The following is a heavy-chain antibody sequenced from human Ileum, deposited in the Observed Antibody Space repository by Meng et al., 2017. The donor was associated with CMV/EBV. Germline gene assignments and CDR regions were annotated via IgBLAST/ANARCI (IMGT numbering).Heavy chain of an antibody. CDR2: RFYRESV. V-gene: IGHV4-59*01. D-gene: IGHD1-26*01. Sequence: WGSLRLSCSVSSGFITNYYWSWIRQPPGKGLEWIGYRFYRESVYFNPSLKGRAPISVDTSKNLFCLRLDSVTTADTAVYYCADTLYPKRYLNFFDPWGQGILVTVSS. J-gene: IGHJ5*02. CDR3: ADTLYPKRYLNFFDP. CDR1: SGFITNYY.